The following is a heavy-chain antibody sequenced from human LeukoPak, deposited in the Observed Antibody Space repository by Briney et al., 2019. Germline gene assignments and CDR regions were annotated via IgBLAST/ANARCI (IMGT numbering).Heavy chain of an antibody. CDR3: ARAGESSGWRYFDY. CDR2: INHSGST. V-gene: IGHV4-34*01. J-gene: IGHJ4*02. Sequence: KPSETLSLTCAVYGGSFSGYYWSWIRQPPGKGLEWIGEINHSGSTNYNPSLKSRVTISVDTSKNQFSLKLSSVTAADTAVYYCARAGESSGWRYFDYWGQGTLVTVSS. D-gene: IGHD6-19*01. CDR1: GGSFSGYY.